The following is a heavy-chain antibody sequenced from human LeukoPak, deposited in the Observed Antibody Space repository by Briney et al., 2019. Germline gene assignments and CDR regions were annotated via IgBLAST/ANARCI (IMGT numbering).Heavy chain of an antibody. V-gene: IGHV4-4*07. D-gene: IGHD6-19*01. CDR1: GGSISSYY. Sequence: PSETLSLTCTVSGGSISSYYWSWIRQPAGKGLEWIGRIYTSGSTNYNPSLKSRVTMSVDTSKNQFSLKLSSVTAADTAVYYCARGGWYVNYYYYYMDVWGKGTTVTVSS. J-gene: IGHJ6*03. CDR2: IYTSGST. CDR3: ARGGWYVNYYYYYMDV.